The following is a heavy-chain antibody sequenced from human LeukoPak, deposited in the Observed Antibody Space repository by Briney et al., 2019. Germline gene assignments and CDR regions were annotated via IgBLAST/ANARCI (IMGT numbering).Heavy chain of an antibody. CDR2: FIPILGTA. V-gene: IGHV1-69*10. Sequence: ASVKVSCKASGGTFSSYAISWVRQAPGQGLEWMGVFIPILGTANSTQKFHDRLTITADISTNTAYMELSSLRSEDTAVYFCAAIPVFAVVLHQEPVWGKGTTVTVSS. J-gene: IGHJ6*04. D-gene: IGHD3-3*01. CDR1: GGTFSSYA. CDR3: AAIPVFAVVLHQEPV.